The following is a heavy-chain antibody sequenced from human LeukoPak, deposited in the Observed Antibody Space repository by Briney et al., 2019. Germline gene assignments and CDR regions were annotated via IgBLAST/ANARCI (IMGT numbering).Heavy chain of an antibody. V-gene: IGHV5-51*01. CDR2: IYPGDSDT. CDR1: GYSFTSYW. CDR3: ARGRGIATDNWFDP. J-gene: IGHJ5*02. D-gene: IGHD6-25*01. Sequence: GESLKISCKGSGYSFTSYWIGWVRQMPGKGLGWMGIIYPGDSDTRFRPSFQGQATLSADKSIHTAYLPWSSLKASDTAMYYCARGRGIATDNWFDPWGQGTLVTVSS.